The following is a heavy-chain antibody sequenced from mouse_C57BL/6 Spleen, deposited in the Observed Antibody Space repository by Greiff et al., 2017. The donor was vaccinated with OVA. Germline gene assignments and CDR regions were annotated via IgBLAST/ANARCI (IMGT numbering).Heavy chain of an antibody. CDR1: GYTFTDYN. CDR3: AKRDYRNYHAMDY. J-gene: IGHJ4*01. V-gene: IGHV1-22*01. D-gene: IGHD2-5*01. CDR2: INPNNGGT. Sequence: EVQLQQSGPELVKPGASVKMSCKASGYTFTDYNMHWVKQSHGKSLEWIGYINPNNGGTSYNQKFKGKATLTVNKSSSTAYMELRSLTSEDSAVYYCAKRDYRNYHAMDYWGQGTSVTVSS.